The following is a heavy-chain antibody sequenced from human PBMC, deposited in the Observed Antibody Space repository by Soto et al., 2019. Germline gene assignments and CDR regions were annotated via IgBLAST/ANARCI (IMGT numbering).Heavy chain of an antibody. CDR3: ARALPGYYYGMDV. CDR1: GGSISSSNW. Sequence: SETLSLTCAVSGGSISSSNWWSWVRQPPGKGLEWIGEIYHSGSTNYNPSLKSRVTISVDKSKNQFSLKLSSVTAADTAVYYCARALPGYYYGMDVWGQGTTVTVSS. J-gene: IGHJ6*02. V-gene: IGHV4-4*02. CDR2: IYHSGST.